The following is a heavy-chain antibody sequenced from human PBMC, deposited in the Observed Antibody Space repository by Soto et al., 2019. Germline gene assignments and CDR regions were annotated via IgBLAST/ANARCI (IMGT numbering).Heavy chain of an antibody. V-gene: IGHV1-2*02. D-gene: IGHD1-26*01. Sequence: QVQLAQSGAEVKKPWASVKVSCKASGYTFTDYYIHWVRQAPGQGLEWMGWISPKSGGTNFARNFQGRVTMSRDTSMSTVSMELSRLTSDDTAVYYCARGPIMGGTNDWFDPWGQGTLVTVSS. CDR1: GYTFTDYY. J-gene: IGHJ5*02. CDR3: ARGPIMGGTNDWFDP. CDR2: ISPKSGGT.